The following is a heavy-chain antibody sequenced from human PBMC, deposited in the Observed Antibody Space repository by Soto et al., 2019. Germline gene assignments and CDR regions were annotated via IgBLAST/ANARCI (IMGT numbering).Heavy chain of an antibody. CDR1: GFTFSSYG. J-gene: IGHJ6*02. CDR3: AKDRGSGSYYLDGMDV. Sequence: GGSLRLSCAASGFTFSSYGMHWVRQAPGEGLEWVAVISYDGSNKYYADSVKGRFTISRDNSKNTLYLQMNTLRDEDTAVYYCAKDRGSGSYYLDGMDVWGQGTTVTVSS. D-gene: IGHD3-10*01. CDR2: ISYDGSNK. V-gene: IGHV3-30*18.